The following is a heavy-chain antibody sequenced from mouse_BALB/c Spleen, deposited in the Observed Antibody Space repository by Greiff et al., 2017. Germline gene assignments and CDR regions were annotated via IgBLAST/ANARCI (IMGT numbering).Heavy chain of an antibody. CDR1: GFTFSDYY. V-gene: IGHV5-4*02. Sequence: DVHLVESGGGLVKPGGSLKLSCAASGFTFSDYYMYWVRQTPEKRLEWVATISDGGSYTYYPDSVKGRFTISRDNAKNNLYLQMSSLKSEDTAMYYCAREGWYYWGQGTSVTVSS. CDR2: ISDGGSYT. J-gene: IGHJ4*01. CDR3: AREGWYY.